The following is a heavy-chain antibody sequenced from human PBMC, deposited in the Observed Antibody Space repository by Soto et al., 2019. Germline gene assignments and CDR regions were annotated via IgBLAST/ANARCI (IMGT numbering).Heavy chain of an antibody. J-gene: IGHJ4*02. CDR2: SYHSGST. V-gene: IGHV4-59*01. D-gene: IGHD6-19*01. Sequence: SETLSLTCTVSGGSISSDYWSWIRQSPGKGLEWIGYSYHSGSTNYNPSLKSRVTISVDTSKNQLSLKLSSVTAADTAVYYCARERSSGWCDYWGQGTLVTVSS. CDR1: GGSISSDY. CDR3: ARERSSGWCDY.